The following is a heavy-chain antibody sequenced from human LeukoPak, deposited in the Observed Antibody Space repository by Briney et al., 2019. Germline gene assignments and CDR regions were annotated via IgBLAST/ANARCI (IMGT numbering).Heavy chain of an antibody. CDR3: AKTPLKYYDSSGYYDY. J-gene: IGHJ4*02. V-gene: IGHV3-9*01. D-gene: IGHD3-22*01. Sequence: WIRQPPGKGLEWVSGISWNSGSIGYADSVKGRFTISRDNAKNSLYLQMNSLRAEDTALYYCAKTPLKYYDSSGYYDYWGQGTLVTVSS. CDR2: ISWNSGSI.